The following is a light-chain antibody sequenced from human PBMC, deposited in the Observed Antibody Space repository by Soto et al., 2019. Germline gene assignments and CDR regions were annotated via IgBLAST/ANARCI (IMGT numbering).Light chain of an antibody. CDR3: AVWDGSLNGWV. V-gene: IGLV1-44*01. J-gene: IGLJ3*02. CDR1: SSNIGRDY. CDR2: RNN. Sequence: QSVLTQPPSASGTPGQRVTISCSGGSSNIGRDYVNWYQHFPGTAPKVLIYRNNQRTSGVPDRFSGSKSGTSASLAISGLQSEDEADYYCAVWDGSLNGWVFGGGTKVTVL.